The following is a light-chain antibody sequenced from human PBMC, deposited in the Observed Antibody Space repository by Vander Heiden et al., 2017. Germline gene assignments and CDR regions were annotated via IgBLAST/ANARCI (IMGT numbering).Light chain of an antibody. CDR3: QQSDRTPKT. CDR1: QSISSY. CDR2: AAS. J-gene: IGKJ1*01. Sequence: DIQMTQSPSSLSASVGDRVTITCRASQSISSYLNWYQQKPGKAPKLLIYAASSLQSGVPSRFSGSGSGTDFTLTISRLQPEDFATYYCQQSDRTPKTFGQGTKVDIK. V-gene: IGKV1-39*01.